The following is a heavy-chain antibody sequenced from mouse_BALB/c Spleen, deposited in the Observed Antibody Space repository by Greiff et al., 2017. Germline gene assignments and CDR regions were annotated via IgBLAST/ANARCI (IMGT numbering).Heavy chain of an antibody. Sequence: EVKLVESGGGLVKPGGSLKLSCAASGFTFSDYYMYWVRQTPEKRLEWVATISDGGSYTYYPDSVKGRFTISRDNAKNTLYLQMSSLKSEDTAMYYCARERGDDYGSPPHWYCDGWGAGTTVTVSS. D-gene: IGHD1-1*01. J-gene: IGHJ1*01. CDR2: ISDGGSYT. CDR3: ARERGDDYGSPPHWYCDG. V-gene: IGHV5-4*02. CDR1: GFTFSDYY.